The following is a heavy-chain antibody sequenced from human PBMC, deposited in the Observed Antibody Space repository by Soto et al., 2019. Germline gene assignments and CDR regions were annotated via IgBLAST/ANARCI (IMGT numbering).Heavy chain of an antibody. CDR1: GGSITGVGSY. D-gene: IGHD2-15*01. Sequence: QVQLQESGPGLWKPSQTLSLPSTFSGGSITGVGSYWTWTRQHPGKGLEWIGYIYYSGSTYYNPSLKSRVTISVDTSKNQFSLKLSSVTAADTAVYYCARGSVVAATLFDYWGQGTLVTVSS. J-gene: IGHJ4*02. V-gene: IGHV4-31*03. CDR2: IYYSGST. CDR3: ARGSVVAATLFDY.